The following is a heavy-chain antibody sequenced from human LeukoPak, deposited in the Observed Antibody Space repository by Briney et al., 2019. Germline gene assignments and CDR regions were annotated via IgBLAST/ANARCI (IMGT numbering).Heavy chain of an antibody. Sequence: GGSLRLSCAASGFTFSSYSMNWVRQAPGEGLERVSSINSSSSYIYYADSVKGRFTISRDNAKNSLYLQMNSLRAEDTAVYYCARGEDFWSGYYTWNWFDPWGQGTLVTVSS. CDR1: GFTFSSYS. CDR3: ARGEDFWSGYYTWNWFDP. J-gene: IGHJ5*02. V-gene: IGHV3-21*01. CDR2: INSSSSYI. D-gene: IGHD3-3*01.